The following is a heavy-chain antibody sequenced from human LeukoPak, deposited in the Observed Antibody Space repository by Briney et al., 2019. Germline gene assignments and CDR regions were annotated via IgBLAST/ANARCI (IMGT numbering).Heavy chain of an antibody. V-gene: IGHV3-48*04. CDR2: ISDSGSAI. CDR1: GFTFSSYA. Sequence: GGSLRLSCAASGFTFSSYAMSWVRQAPGKGLEWVSYISDSGSAIYYADSVKGRFTISRDNAKNSLYLQMNSLRAEDTAVYYCARGGRSIATDYWGQGTLVTVSS. D-gene: IGHD6-13*01. CDR3: ARGGRSIATDY. J-gene: IGHJ4*02.